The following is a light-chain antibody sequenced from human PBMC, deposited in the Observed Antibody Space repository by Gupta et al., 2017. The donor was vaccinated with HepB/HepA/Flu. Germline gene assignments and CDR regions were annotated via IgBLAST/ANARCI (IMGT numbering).Light chain of an antibody. V-gene: IGLV4-69*01. CDR3: QTWGSGIQVV. CDR2: LNSDGSY. CDR1: SGRSTYA. Sequence: QLVLTQSPSASASLGASVKLTCTLSSGRSTYAISWHQQQPEKGPRFLMKLNSDGSYNKGVGIPDRFSGSSSGTERYLTISSLQSEDEADYYCQTWGSGIQVVFGGGTKLTVL. J-gene: IGLJ2*01.